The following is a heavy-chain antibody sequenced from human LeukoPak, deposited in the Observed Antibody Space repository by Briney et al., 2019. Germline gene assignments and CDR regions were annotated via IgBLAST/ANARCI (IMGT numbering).Heavy chain of an antibody. J-gene: IGHJ1*01. CDR3: ARENWIWDF. Sequence: APVTVSCRSSGYSFSDYHIHWVRQPPGQGLEWMGWIYPKSGGTYYAQKFQGRVSLTSDTSINTVYMELNSLTSDDTAVYFCARENWIWDFWGQGTLVTVSS. D-gene: IGHD1-1*01. CDR1: GYSFSDYH. V-gene: IGHV1-2*02. CDR2: IYPKSGGT.